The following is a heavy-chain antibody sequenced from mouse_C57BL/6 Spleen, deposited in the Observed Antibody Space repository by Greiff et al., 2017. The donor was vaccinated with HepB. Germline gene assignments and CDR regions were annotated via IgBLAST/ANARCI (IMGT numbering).Heavy chain of an antibody. Sequence: VKLVESGPELVKPGASVKLSCKASGYTFTSYDINWVKQRPGQGLEWIGWIYPRDGSTKYNEKFKGKATLTVDTSSSTAYMELHSLTSEDSAVYFCARPYGSSHWYFDVWGTGTTVTVSS. D-gene: IGHD1-1*01. J-gene: IGHJ1*03. CDR3: ARPYGSSHWYFDV. CDR1: GYTFTSYD. V-gene: IGHV1-85*01. CDR2: IYPRDGST.